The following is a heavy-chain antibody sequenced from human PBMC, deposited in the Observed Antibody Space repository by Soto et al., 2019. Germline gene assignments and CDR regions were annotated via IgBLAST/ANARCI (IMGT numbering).Heavy chain of an antibody. CDR2: IYWDDDK. CDR3: ARESYGSGSYSLDY. CDR1: GFSLSTSGVG. D-gene: IGHD3-10*01. V-gene: IGHV2-5*02. J-gene: IGHJ4*02. Sequence: QITLKESGPPLVKPTQTLTLTCTFSGFSLSTSGVGVGWIRQPPGKALEWLALIYWDDDKRYSPSLKSRLTIPKDTSKNQVVLTMTNLDPVDTATYYCARESYGSGSYSLDYWGQGTLVTVSS.